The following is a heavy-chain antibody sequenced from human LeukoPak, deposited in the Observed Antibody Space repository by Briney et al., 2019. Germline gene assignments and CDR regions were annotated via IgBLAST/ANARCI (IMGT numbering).Heavy chain of an antibody. CDR1: GFTFSNFA. CDR3: ATNYDDSREAFDV. D-gene: IGHD3-3*01. J-gene: IGHJ3*01. Sequence: GGSLRLSCAASGFTFSNFAMNWVRQTPGKGLEWVSGISGSGEDSNHADSVTGSFIISRENSKNTLYLQMNSLRADDTAVYYCATNYDDSREAFDVWGQGTVVTVSS. V-gene: IGHV3-23*01. CDR2: ISGSGEDS.